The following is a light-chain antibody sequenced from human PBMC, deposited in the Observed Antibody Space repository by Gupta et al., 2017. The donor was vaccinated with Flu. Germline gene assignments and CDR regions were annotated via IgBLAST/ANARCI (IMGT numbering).Light chain of an antibody. J-gene: IGKJ1*01. Sequence: DVVMTQSPPSLPVALGQPASISCRSSHGLVYSDGNTYLHWFQQRPGQSPRRLIYLVSRRESGVPDRFSGSGSGTDFTLKISRVEAEDVGIYFCMQGAHWPWTFGQGTKVEIK. V-gene: IGKV2-30*01. CDR1: HGLVYSDGNTY. CDR2: LVS. CDR3: MQGAHWPWT.